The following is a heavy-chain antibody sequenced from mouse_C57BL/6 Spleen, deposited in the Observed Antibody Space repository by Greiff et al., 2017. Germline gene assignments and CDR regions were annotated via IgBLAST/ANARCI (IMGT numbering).Heavy chain of an antibody. Sequence: QVQLQQPGAELVMPGASVKLSCKASGYTFTSYWMHWVKQRPGQGLEWIGEIDPSDSSTNYNQKFKGKSTLTVDKSSSTAYMQLSSLTSEDSAVYYCARPVVAEGAWFAYWGQGTLVTVSA. CDR1: GYTFTSYW. V-gene: IGHV1-69*01. CDR3: ARPVVAEGAWFAY. CDR2: IDPSDSST. D-gene: IGHD1-1*01. J-gene: IGHJ3*01.